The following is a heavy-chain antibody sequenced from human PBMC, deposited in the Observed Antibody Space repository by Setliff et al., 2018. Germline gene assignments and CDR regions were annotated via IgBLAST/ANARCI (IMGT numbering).Heavy chain of an antibody. CDR1: GALLSSKTSY. CDR3: ARVVSDDYCGGDCSDY. J-gene: IGHJ4*02. Sequence: SSETLSLTCTVSGALLSSKTSYWGWIRQPPGKGLEWIGHVYDTGSTKYSPSLKGRVTISMDTSVNEFSLRLTSVTAADTAVYYCARVVSDDYCGGDCSDYWGQGTLVTVSS. CDR2: VYDTGST. D-gene: IGHD2-21*02. V-gene: IGHV4-61*05.